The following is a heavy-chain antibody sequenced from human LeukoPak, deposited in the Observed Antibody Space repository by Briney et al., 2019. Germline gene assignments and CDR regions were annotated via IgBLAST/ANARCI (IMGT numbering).Heavy chain of an antibody. V-gene: IGHV1-46*01. CDR3: ARDDPLDKISSGWGP. J-gene: IGHJ5*02. Sequence: ASVKVSCKASGYTFTSYYIHWVRQAPGQGLEWMGIINPSGGSTSYAQKFQGRVTMTRDTSTNTVCMELSSLRSEDTAVYYCARDDPLDKISSGWGPWGQGTLVTVSS. CDR1: GYTFTSYY. CDR2: INPSGGST. D-gene: IGHD6-19*01.